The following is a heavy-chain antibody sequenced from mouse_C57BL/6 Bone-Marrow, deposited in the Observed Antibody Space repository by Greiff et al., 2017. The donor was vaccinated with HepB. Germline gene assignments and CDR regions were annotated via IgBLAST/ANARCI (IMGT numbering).Heavy chain of an antibody. CDR2: IDPENGDT. V-gene: IGHV14-4*01. CDR1: GFNIKDDY. J-gene: IGHJ4*01. Sequence: EVQLQQSGAELVRPGASVKLSCTASGFNIKDDYMHWVKQRPEQGLEWIGWIDPENGDTEYASKFQGKATITADTSSNTAYLQLSSLTSEDTAVSYCTTRRDYAMDCWCQGTSVTVSS. CDR3: TTRRDYAMDC.